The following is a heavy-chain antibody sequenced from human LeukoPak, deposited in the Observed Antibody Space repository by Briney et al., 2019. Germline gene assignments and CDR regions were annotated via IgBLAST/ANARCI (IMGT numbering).Heavy chain of an antibody. J-gene: IGHJ4*02. CDR1: GFTFGDYG. D-gene: IGHD2-8*02. CDR3: ARVPYRTGPLDY. V-gene: IGHV3-53*04. CDR2: IYSGGST. Sequence: GGSLRLSCTTSGFTFGDYGVNWVRQAPGKGLEWVSVIYSGGSTYYADSVKGRFTISRHNSKNTLYLQMKSLRAEDTAVYYCARVPYRTGPLDYWGQGTLVTVSS.